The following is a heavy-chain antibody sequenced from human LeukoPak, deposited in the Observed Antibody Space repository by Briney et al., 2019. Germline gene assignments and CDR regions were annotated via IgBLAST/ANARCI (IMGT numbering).Heavy chain of an antibody. CDR2: MNTNSGNT. Sequence: ASVKVSCKASGYTFTSYDINWVRQATGLGLEWMGWMNTNSGNTGHAQKFQGRLTMTRDTSTNTAYMELSSLRSEDTAVYYCARGGDIAVVPAAMVGPWGQGTLVTVSS. D-gene: IGHD2-2*01. CDR3: ARGGDIAVVPAAMVGP. J-gene: IGHJ5*02. CDR1: GYTFTSYD. V-gene: IGHV1-8*01.